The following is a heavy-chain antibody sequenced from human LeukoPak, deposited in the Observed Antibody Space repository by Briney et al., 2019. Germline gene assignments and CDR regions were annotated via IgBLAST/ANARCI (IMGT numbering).Heavy chain of an antibody. V-gene: IGHV3-30*04. CDR1: GFTFSSYA. CDR2: ISYDGSNK. D-gene: IGHD1-26*01. Sequence: GWSLRLSCAASGFTFSSYAMHWVRQAPGKGLEWVAVISYDGSNKYYADSVKGRFTISRDNSKNTLYLQMNSLRAEDTAVYYCAKDLRYSGRPRAFDIWGQGTMVSVSS. CDR3: AKDLRYSGRPRAFDI. J-gene: IGHJ3*02.